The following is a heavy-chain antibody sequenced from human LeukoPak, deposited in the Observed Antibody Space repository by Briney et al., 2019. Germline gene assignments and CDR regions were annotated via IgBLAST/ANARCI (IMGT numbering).Heavy chain of an antibody. J-gene: IGHJ4*02. CDR1: GGSISSRLHY. D-gene: IGHD2-2*01. CDR3: ARSSVVPAVLFDY. CDR2: IYTSGST. Sequence: NPSETLSLTCTVSGGSISSRLHYWSWIRQPAGKGLEWIGRIYTSGSTNYNPSLKSRVTMSVDTSKNQFSLKLSSVTAADTAVYYCARSSVVPAVLFDYWGQGTLVTVSS. V-gene: IGHV4-61*02.